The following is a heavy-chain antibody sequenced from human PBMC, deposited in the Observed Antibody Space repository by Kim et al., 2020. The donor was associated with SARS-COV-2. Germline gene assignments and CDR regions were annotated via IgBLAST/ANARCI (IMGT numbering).Heavy chain of an antibody. V-gene: IGHV4-59*01. CDR2: SGST. Sequence: SGSTNTNPSHASRVTMSLDTSKNQFSLTLGSLTAADTAVYYCATGRAWLDPWGQGILVTVSS. J-gene: IGHJ5*02. CDR3: ATGRAWLDP.